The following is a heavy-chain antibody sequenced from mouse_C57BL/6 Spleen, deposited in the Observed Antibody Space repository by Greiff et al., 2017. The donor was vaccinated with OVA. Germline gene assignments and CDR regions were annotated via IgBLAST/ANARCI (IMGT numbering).Heavy chain of an antibody. V-gene: IGHV7-3*01. D-gene: IGHD4-1*01. J-gene: IGHJ2*01. CDR3: ARNNWAYYFDY. CDR1: GFTFTDYY. Sequence: EVKLVESGGGLVQPGGSLSLSCAASGFTFTDYYMSWVRQPPGKALEWLGFIRNKANGYTTEYSASVKGRFTISRDNSQSILYLQMKALRAEDSATYYCARNNWAYYFDYWGQGTTLTVSS. CDR2: IRNKANGYTT.